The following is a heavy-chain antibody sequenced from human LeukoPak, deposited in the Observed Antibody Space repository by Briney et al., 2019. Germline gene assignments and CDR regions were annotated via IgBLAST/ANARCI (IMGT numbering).Heavy chain of an antibody. CDR2: IIPIFGTA. CDR3: AKNRGGSGIDY. D-gene: IGHD3-10*01. V-gene: IGHV1-69*01. J-gene: IGHJ4*02. Sequence: ASVKVSCKASGGTFISYAISWVRQAPGQGLEWMGGIIPIFGTANYAQKFQGRVTITADESTSTAYMELSSLRSEDTAVYYCAKNRGGSGIDYWGQGTLVTVSS. CDR1: GGTFISYA.